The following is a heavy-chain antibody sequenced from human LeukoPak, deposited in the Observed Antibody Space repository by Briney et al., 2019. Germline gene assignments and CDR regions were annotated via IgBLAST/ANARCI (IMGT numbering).Heavy chain of an antibody. CDR3: TRHTYSSGYINWFDP. Sequence: SETLSLTCTVSGVSISSSSYHWDWIRQPPGKGLEWIGSIYDSGSTYYSPSLKSRVTISVDTSKNQFSLKLNSVTAADTAVYYCTRHTYSSGYINWFDPWGQGTPVTVSS. V-gene: IGHV4-39*01. D-gene: IGHD6-19*01. CDR2: IYDSGST. CDR1: GVSISSSSYH. J-gene: IGHJ5*02.